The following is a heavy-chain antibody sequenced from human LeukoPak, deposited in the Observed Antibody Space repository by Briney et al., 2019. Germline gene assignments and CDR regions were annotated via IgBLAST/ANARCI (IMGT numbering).Heavy chain of an antibody. J-gene: IGHJ4*02. Sequence: KPSETLSLTCTVSGGSISSSSYYWGWIRQPPGKGLEWIGSIYYSGSTYYNPSLKSRVTISVDTSKNQFSLKLSSVTAADTAVYYCARGSPFPSSWFDYWGQGTLVTVSS. V-gene: IGHV4-39*01. CDR3: ARGSPFPSSWFDY. CDR2: IYYSGST. CDR1: GGSISSSSYY. D-gene: IGHD6-13*01.